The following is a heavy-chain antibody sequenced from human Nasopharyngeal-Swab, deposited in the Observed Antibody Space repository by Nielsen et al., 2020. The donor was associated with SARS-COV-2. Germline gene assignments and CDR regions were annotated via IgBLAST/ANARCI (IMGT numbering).Heavy chain of an antibody. V-gene: IGHV3-43*02. CDR1: GFTFDDYA. CDR2: ISGDGGST. Sequence: GESLKISCAASGFTFDDYAMHWVRQAPGKGLEWVSLISGDGGSTYYADSVKGRFTISRDNSKHSLYLQMNSLRTEDTALYYCALMAELSIVGAYYGMDVWGQGTTVTVSS. J-gene: IGHJ6*02. D-gene: IGHD1-26*01. CDR3: ALMAELSIVGAYYGMDV.